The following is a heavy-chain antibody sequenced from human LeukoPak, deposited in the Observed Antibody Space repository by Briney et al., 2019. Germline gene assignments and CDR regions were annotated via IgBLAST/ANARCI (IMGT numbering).Heavy chain of an antibody. Sequence: GGSLRLSCAASGFTFNIYAMSWVRQAPGKGLEWVSGIVGSGDDTRYADSVRGRFTISRDNSHDTLYLQMNSLRAEDTAVYYCAKDLRQGDGHWDIDYWGQGTLVTVSS. V-gene: IGHV3-23*01. J-gene: IGHJ4*02. CDR3: AKDLRQGDGHWDIDY. CDR1: GFTFNIYA. CDR2: IVGSGDDT. D-gene: IGHD5-24*01.